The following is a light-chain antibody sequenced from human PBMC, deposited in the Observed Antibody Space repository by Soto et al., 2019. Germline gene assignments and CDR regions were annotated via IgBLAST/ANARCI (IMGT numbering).Light chain of an antibody. CDR2: EVS. J-gene: IGLJ2*01. Sequence: QSALTHPASVSGSPGQSITISCTGTSSDVGGYNYVSWYQQHPGKAPKLMIFEVSNRPSGISVRFSGSRSGNTASLTISGLQAEDEADYYCSSYTSSSTLVVFGGGTKLTVL. V-gene: IGLV2-14*01. CDR3: SSYTSSSTLVV. CDR1: SSDVGGYNY.